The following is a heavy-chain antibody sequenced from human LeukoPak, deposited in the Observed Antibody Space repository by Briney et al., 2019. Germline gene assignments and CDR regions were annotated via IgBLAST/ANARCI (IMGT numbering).Heavy chain of an antibody. CDR1: GYSISSCYY. CDR3: AREGDSSSVGWFDP. V-gene: IGHV4-38-2*02. J-gene: IGHJ5*02. Sequence: SETLSLTCTVSGYSISSCYYWGWIRQPPGKGLGWIGSIYHSGKTYYNPSLKSRVTISVDTSKNQFSLKLSSVTAADTAVYYCAREGDSSSVGWFDPWGQGTLVTVSS. CDR2: IYHSGKT. D-gene: IGHD6-13*01.